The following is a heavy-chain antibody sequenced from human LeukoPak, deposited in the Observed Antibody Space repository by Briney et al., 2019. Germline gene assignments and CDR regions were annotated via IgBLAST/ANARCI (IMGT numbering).Heavy chain of an antibody. D-gene: IGHD4-23*01. CDR3: ARHISFGGDSAFGY. CDR2: IHYSGNN. CDR1: GGSISSYY. V-gene: IGHV4-59*08. J-gene: IGHJ4*02. Sequence: PSETLSLTCTVSGGSISSYYWSWIRQPPGKGLEWIGYIHYSGNNNYNPSLKGRVTISMDTSKNQFSLKLSSVAAADTAIYYCARHISFGGDSAFGYWGQGTLVTVSS.